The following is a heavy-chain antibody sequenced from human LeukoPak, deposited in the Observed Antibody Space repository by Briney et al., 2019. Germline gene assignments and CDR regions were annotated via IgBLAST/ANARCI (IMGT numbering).Heavy chain of an antibody. Sequence: PSETLSLTCTVSSGSIGNYYWSWVRQPAGKGLEWIGRIYTSGSTNYNPSLKSQVTMSVDTSKNQFSLKLSSVTAADTAVYYCARSGSYRSSPYWYFDLWGRGTLVTVSS. CDR2: IYTSGST. D-gene: IGHD1-26*01. V-gene: IGHV4-4*07. J-gene: IGHJ2*01. CDR3: ARSGSYRSSPYWYFDL. CDR1: SGSIGNYY.